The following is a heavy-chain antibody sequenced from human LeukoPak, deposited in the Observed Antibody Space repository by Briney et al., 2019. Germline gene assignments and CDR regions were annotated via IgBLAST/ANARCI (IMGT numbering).Heavy chain of an antibody. V-gene: IGHV4-59*08. CDR3: ARWRVVGSTDNWFDP. CDR2: IDYTGTT. Sequence: SETLSLTCTVSGGSTNGYSWGWIRQPPGKGLEWIGCIDYTGTTNYYPSLKSRVIIAVDTSKNQFSLKLNSVTAADTAVYYCARWRVVGSTDNWFDPWGQGTLVIVSS. CDR1: GGSTNGYS. J-gene: IGHJ5*02. D-gene: IGHD1-26*01.